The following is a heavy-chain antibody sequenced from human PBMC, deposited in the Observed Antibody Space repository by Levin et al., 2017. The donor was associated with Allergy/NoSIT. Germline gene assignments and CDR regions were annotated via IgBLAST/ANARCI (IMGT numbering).Heavy chain of an antibody. D-gene: IGHD6-13*01. J-gene: IGHJ1*01. CDR2: ISWNSGSE. V-gene: IGHV3-9*01. CDR1: GFTFDDYA. Sequence: SLKISCVGSGFTFDDYAMHWVRQAPGKGLEWVSGISWNSGSEGYAESVEGRFTVSRDNAKNSLYLQMNSLRPEDTAFYYCARDKDLHTYGYLLHWGLGTLVTVSS. CDR3: ARDKDLHTYGYLLH.